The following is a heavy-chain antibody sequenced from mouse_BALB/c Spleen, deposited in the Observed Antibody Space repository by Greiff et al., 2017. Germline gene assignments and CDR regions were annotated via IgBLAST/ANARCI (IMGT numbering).Heavy chain of an antibody. J-gene: IGHJ2*01. CDR2: IYPGDGDT. Sequence: VKLQESGAELVRPGSSVKISCKASGYAFSSYWMNWVKQRPGQGLEWIGQIYPGDGDTNYNGKFKGKATLTADKSSSTAYMQLSSLTSEDSAVYFCARGDYYGSRGWDYWGQGTTLTVSS. CDR1: GYAFSSYW. D-gene: IGHD1-1*01. V-gene: IGHV1-80*01. CDR3: ARGDYYGSRGWDY.